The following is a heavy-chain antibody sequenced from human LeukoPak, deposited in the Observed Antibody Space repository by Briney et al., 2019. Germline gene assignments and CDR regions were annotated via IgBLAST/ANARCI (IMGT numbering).Heavy chain of an antibody. CDR1: GYTFTGYH. V-gene: IGHV1-2*02. CDR3: ARGPYDGNYFFDY. CDR2: FNANSGAT. D-gene: IGHD3-3*01. Sequence: GASVTVSCKTSGYTFTGYHVHWVRQAPGQGLEWMSWFNANSGATKYAQKFQGRVTMTRDTSIGTDFMELTSLISDDTAIYYCARGPYDGNYFFDYWGQGTLVTVAS. J-gene: IGHJ4*02.